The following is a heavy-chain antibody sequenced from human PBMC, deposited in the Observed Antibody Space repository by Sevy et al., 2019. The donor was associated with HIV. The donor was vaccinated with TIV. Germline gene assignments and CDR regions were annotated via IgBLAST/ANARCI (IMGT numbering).Heavy chain of an antibody. CDR3: AKGSAASRPYYFDY. CDR2: ITDGGGDT. V-gene: IGHV3-23*01. Sequence: GGSLRLSCAASGFSFSNYAMGWVRQTPGKGLEWFSAITDGGGDTYHADSVKGRFTMFRDNSKNVLFLQMNSLRADYTALYYCAKGSAASRPYYFDYWGQGTLVTVSS. D-gene: IGHD2-2*01. CDR1: GFSFSNYA. J-gene: IGHJ4*02.